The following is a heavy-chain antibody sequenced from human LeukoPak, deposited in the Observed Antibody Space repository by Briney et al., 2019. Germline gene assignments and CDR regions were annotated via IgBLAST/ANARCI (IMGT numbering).Heavy chain of an antibody. D-gene: IGHD6-19*01. J-gene: IGHJ6*03. CDR3: ARGEGTLAGRRWPYSFYYYVDV. Sequence: SETLSLTCVVYGGSFSDYYWTWVRQPPGKGLEWIGEINHSGATKYNPSLKSRVTMSIHTSNNQFSLKLDSVTAADTAVYYCARGEGTLAGRRWPYSFYYYVDVWGKGATVTVSS. CDR1: GGSFSDYY. CDR2: INHSGAT. V-gene: IGHV4-34*01.